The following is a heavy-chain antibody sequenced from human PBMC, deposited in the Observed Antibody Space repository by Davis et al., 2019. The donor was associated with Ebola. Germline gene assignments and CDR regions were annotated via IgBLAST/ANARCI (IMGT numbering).Heavy chain of an antibody. CDR3: VKTRSNWWNDALEI. D-gene: IGHD2-8*02. Sequence: GESLKISCAASGFTFSSYSMNWVRQAPGKGLEWASYISSISSTIYYADSVKGRFTISRDNPKNTLDLQMDSLRPEDTAVYYCVKTRSNWWNDALEIWGRGTMVIVSS. V-gene: IGHV3-48*01. J-gene: IGHJ3*02. CDR2: ISSISSTI. CDR1: GFTFSSYS.